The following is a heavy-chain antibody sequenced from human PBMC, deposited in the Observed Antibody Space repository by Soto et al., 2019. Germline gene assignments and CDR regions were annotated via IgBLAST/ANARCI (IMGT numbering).Heavy chain of an antibody. D-gene: IGHD5-18*01. CDR3: ARRPTVTRTFDY. CDR1: GFSLSAHGVG. J-gene: IGHJ4*02. Sequence: QITLEESGPPLVKPTQTLTLTCTFSGFSLSAHGVGVGWVRQPPGKAPEWLALIYWDNDKRYSPSLKSRLTVTQDTSQNQVVLVMTHMDLVDTAPYCCARRPTVTRTFDYWGQGALVIVSP. V-gene: IGHV2-5*02. CDR2: IYWDNDK.